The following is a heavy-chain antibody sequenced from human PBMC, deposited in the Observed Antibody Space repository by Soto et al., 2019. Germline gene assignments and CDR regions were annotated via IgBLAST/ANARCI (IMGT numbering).Heavy chain of an antibody. J-gene: IGHJ6*03. V-gene: IGHV4-34*01. Sequence: SETLSLTCAVYGGSFSGYYWSWIRQPPGKGLEWIGEINHSGSTNYNPSLKSRVTISVDTSKNQFSLKLSSVTAADTAVYYCARGSNWGLSYYYYMDVWGKGTTVTVSS. CDR2: INHSGST. CDR3: ARGSNWGLSYYYYMDV. CDR1: GGSFSGYY. D-gene: IGHD7-27*01.